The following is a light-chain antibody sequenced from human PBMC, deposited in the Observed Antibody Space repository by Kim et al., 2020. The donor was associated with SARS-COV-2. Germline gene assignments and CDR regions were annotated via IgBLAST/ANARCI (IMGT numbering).Light chain of an antibody. CDR1: NIGSKN. CDR2: RDG. CDR3: QVWDSSPVI. Sequence: VALGQTARITCGGNNIGSKNVHWYKQKPGQAPVLVIYRDGDRPSGIPERFSGSNSGNTATLTISRAQAGDEADYYCQVWDSSPVIFGGGTQLTVL. J-gene: IGLJ2*01. V-gene: IGLV3-9*01.